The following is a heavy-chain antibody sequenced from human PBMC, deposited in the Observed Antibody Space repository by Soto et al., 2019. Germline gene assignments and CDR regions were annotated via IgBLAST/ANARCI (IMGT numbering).Heavy chain of an antibody. Sequence: SETLSLTCAVSGYSISSSNWWGWIRQPPGKGLEWIGYIYYSGSTYYNPSLKSRVTMSVDTSKNQFSLKLSSVTAADTAVYYCARLQGVDCSGGSCLTTGYSYGPGFDYWGQGTLVTVSS. J-gene: IGHJ4*02. V-gene: IGHV4-28*01. CDR3: ARLQGVDCSGGSCLTTGYSYGPGFDY. CDR2: IYYSGST. CDR1: GYSISSSNW. D-gene: IGHD2-15*01.